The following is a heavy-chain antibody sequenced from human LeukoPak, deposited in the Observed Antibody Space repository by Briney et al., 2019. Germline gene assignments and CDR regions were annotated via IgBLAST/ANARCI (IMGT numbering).Heavy chain of an antibody. D-gene: IGHD3-10*01. CDR3: AKDYYYGSGSYPEYFQH. CDR1: GFIFSSYS. V-gene: IGHV3-23*01. J-gene: IGHJ1*01. Sequence: GGSLRLSCAASGFIFSSYSMNWVRQAPGKGLEWVSAISGSGGSTYYADSVKGRFTISRDNSKNTLYLQMNSLRAEDTAVYYCAKDYYYGSGSYPEYFQHWGQGTLVTVSS. CDR2: ISGSGGST.